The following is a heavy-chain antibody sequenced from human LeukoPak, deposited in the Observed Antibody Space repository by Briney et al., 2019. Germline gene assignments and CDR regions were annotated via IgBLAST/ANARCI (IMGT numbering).Heavy chain of an antibody. Sequence: KPGRSLRLSCAASGFTFSSYSMNWVRQAPGKGLEWVSSISSSSSYIYYADSVKGRFTISRDNAKNSLYLQMNSLRAEDTAVYYCARGDHYYDSSGYHLFDYWGQGTLVTVSS. CDR2: ISSSSSYI. CDR3: ARGDHYYDSSGYHLFDY. V-gene: IGHV3-21*01. D-gene: IGHD3-22*01. CDR1: GFTFSSYS. J-gene: IGHJ4*02.